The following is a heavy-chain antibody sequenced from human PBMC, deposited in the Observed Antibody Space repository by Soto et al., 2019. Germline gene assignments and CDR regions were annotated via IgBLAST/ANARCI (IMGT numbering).Heavy chain of an antibody. Sequence: VGSLRLSCAASGFTFSNYAMSWVRQAPGKGLEWVSEISASGGTTYRADSVKGRFTISRDNSKNMLYLQMNSLRVEDSAEYYCAKEFGADWGQGTQVTVSS. CDR1: GFTFSNYA. CDR2: ISASGGTT. J-gene: IGHJ4*02. D-gene: IGHD3-10*01. V-gene: IGHV3-23*01. CDR3: AKEFGAD.